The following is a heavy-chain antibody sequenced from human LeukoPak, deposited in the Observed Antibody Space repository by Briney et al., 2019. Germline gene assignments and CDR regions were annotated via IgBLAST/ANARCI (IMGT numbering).Heavy chain of an antibody. V-gene: IGHV1-8*01. D-gene: IGHD2-15*01. Sequence: ASVKVSCTASGYTFTSYDINWVRQATGQGREWMGWMNPNRGNTGYAQKLQGRVTMTRNTSISTAYIELSSLRSECTAVYYCARVGYCSGGSCPYYFDYWGQGTLVTVSS. J-gene: IGHJ4*02. CDR3: ARVGYCSGGSCPYYFDY. CDR1: GYTFTSYD. CDR2: MNPNRGNT.